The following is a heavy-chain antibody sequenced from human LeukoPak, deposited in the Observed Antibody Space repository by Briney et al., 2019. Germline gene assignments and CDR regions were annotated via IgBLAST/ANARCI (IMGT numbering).Heavy chain of an antibody. CDR2: INTKTGNP. CDR1: GYTFTSYA. Sequence: GASVKVSCKASGYTFTSYAMNWVRQAPGQGLEWMGWINTKTGNPTHAQGFTGRFVFSLDTSVTTAYLQISSLKAEDTAVYYCARGWFGEISYYFDYWGQGTLVTVSS. V-gene: IGHV7-4-1*02. D-gene: IGHD3-10*01. J-gene: IGHJ4*02. CDR3: ARGWFGEISYYFDY.